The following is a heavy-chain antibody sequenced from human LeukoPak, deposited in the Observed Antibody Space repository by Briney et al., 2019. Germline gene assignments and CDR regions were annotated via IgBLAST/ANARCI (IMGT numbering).Heavy chain of an antibody. V-gene: IGHV4-59*01. CDR2: IYYSGST. Sequence: PSETLSLTCTVSGGSISSYYWSWIRQPPGKGLEWIGYIYYSGSTNYNPSLKSRVTISVDTSKNQFSLKLSSVTAADTAVYYCARGRRYNWNFNGMDVWGQGTTVTVSS. J-gene: IGHJ6*02. CDR1: GGSISSYY. CDR3: ARGRRYNWNFNGMDV. D-gene: IGHD1-7*01.